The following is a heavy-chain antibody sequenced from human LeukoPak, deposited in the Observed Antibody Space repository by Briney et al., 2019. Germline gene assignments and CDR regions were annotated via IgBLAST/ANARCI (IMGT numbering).Heavy chain of an antibody. V-gene: IGHV3-21*01. CDR2: ISSTGSAK. CDR1: GFTFSTYN. D-gene: IGHD5-18*01. CDR3: AKERRGYSYGYIDY. J-gene: IGHJ4*02. Sequence: GGSLRLSCAASGFTFSTYNMNWVRQAPGKGLEWVSSISSTGSAKYYADSVRGRFTISRDNANHSLYLQMNSLRAEDTAVYYCAKERRGYSYGYIDYWGQESLVSVSS.